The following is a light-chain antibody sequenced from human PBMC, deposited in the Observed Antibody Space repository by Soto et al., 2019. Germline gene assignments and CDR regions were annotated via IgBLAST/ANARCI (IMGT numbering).Light chain of an antibody. Sequence: SALTQPASVSGSPGQSITISCTGASSDVGNYNLVSWYQQHPGKAPKIMIYEVSKRPSGVSSRFSGSKSGNTASLTISGLQAEDEADYYCCSYAGTSTYVFGTGTQLTVL. CDR1: SSDVGNYNL. CDR3: CSYAGTSTYV. J-gene: IGLJ1*01. V-gene: IGLV2-23*02. CDR2: EVS.